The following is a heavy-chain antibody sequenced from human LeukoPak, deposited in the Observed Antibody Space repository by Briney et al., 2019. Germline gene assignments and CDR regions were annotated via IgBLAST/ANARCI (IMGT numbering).Heavy chain of an antibody. Sequence: GGSLRLSCAASGFTFDNYAMTWVRQAPGRGLEWVSTTSNTGGSTYYADSVKGRFTISRDNSKNTLYLQMNSLRAEDTAVYHCAKDQYCSGESCPHQRGFHYWGQGTLVTVSS. D-gene: IGHD2-15*01. J-gene: IGHJ4*02. CDR1: GFTFDNYA. V-gene: IGHV3-23*01. CDR3: AKDQYCSGESCPHQRGFHY. CDR2: TSNTGGST.